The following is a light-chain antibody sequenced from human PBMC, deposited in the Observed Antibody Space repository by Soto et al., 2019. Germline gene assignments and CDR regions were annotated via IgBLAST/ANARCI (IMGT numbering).Light chain of an antibody. Sequence: EIVLTQSPVTLSLSPGERSTLAFSSSQSVRTYLAWYQVKPGQAPRLLIYDASRRASGVPARFSGSGSGTDFTLTISSLEPEDFALYYCQQRNTWPPITFGQGTRLEIK. J-gene: IGKJ5*01. CDR1: QSVRTY. CDR2: DAS. V-gene: IGKV3-11*01. CDR3: QQRNTWPPIT.